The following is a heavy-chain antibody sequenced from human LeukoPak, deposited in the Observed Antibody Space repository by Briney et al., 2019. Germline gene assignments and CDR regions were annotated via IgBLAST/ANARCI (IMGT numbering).Heavy chain of an antibody. J-gene: IGHJ4*02. D-gene: IGHD5-18*01. CDR1: GYTFTGYY. Sequence: ASVKVSCKASGYTFTGYYMHWVRKAPGQGLEWMGWINPNSGGTNYGQKFQGRATMTRDTSISTAYMEVSRLRSDDTAVYYCARGDTAMVGPLDYWGQGTLVTVSS. CDR2: INPNSGGT. CDR3: ARGDTAMVGPLDY. V-gene: IGHV1-2*02.